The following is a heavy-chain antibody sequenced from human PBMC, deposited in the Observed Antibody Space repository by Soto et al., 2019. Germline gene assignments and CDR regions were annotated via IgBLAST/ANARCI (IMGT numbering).Heavy chain of an antibody. J-gene: IGHJ4*02. CDR2: ISSSNSYI. CDR1: GFTFSTYS. V-gene: IGHV3-21*01. Sequence: EVQLVESGGGLVKPGGSLRLSCAASGFTFSTYSMSWVRQAPEKGLEWVPSISSSNSYIYYADSVKGRFTISRDNAKNSLYLQMNSLRAEDTAVYYCARVQRLGYCTNGVCSFDYWGQGTLVTVSS. D-gene: IGHD2-8*01. CDR3: ARVQRLGYCTNGVCSFDY.